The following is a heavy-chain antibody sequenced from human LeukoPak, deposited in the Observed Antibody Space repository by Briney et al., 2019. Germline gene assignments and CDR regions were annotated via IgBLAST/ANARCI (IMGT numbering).Heavy chain of an antibody. V-gene: IGHV4-59*01. J-gene: IGHJ5*02. Sequence: KPSETLSLTCTVSGGSISSYYWSWIRQPPGKGLEWTGNIHYSGSTNYNPSLKSRVTISADTSKNQFSLKLSSVTAADTAVYYCAGRYNWNDEGWFDPWGQGTLVTVSS. CDR1: GGSISSYY. CDR2: IHYSGST. CDR3: AGRYNWNDEGWFDP. D-gene: IGHD1-1*01.